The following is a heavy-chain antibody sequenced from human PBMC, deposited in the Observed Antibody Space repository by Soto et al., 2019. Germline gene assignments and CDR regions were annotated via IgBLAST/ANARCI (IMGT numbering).Heavy chain of an antibody. J-gene: IGHJ6*02. Sequence: ASVKVSCKASGYTFTGYYMHWVRQAPGQGLEWMGWINTNSGGTNYAQKFQGWVTMTRDTSISTAYMELSRLRSDDTAVYYCARGRITIFGVVNRYGMDVWGQGTTVTVSS. V-gene: IGHV1-2*04. CDR2: INTNSGGT. CDR3: ARGRITIFGVVNRYGMDV. CDR1: GYTFTGYY. D-gene: IGHD3-3*01.